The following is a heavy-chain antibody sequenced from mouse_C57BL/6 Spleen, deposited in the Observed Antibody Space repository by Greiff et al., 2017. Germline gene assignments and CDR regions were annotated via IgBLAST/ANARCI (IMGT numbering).Heavy chain of an antibody. CDR2: INPSSGYT. Sequence: QVQLQQSGAELAKPGASVKLSCKASGYTFTSYWMHWVKQRPGQGLEWIGYINPSSGYTKYNQKFKDKATLTADKSSSTAYMQLSSLTYEDTAVYYCARFLTVVAFDCWGQGTTLTVSS. V-gene: IGHV1-7*01. CDR1: GYTFTSYW. J-gene: IGHJ2*01. CDR3: ARFLTVVAFDC. D-gene: IGHD1-1*01.